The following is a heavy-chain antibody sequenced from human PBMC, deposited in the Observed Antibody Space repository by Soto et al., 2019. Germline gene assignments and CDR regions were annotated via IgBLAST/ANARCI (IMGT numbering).Heavy chain of an antibody. V-gene: IGHV5-51*01. Sequence: EVQLVQSGAEVKKPGEYLKISCKGSGYSFTSYWIGWVRQMPGKGLEWMGIIYPGDSDTRYSPSFQGQVNISADKSISTAYLQWSSLKASDTAMYYCASQEMATKYVDAFDIWGQGKMVTVSS. J-gene: IGHJ3*02. D-gene: IGHD5-12*01. CDR3: ASQEMATKYVDAFDI. CDR1: GYSFTSYW. CDR2: IYPGDSDT.